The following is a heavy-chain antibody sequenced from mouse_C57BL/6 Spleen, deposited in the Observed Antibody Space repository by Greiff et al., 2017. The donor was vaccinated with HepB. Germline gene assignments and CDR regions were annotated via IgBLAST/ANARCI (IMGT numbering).Heavy chain of an antibody. CDR2: IDPENGDT. CDR3: TVFITTVVATDYFDY. J-gene: IGHJ2*01. V-gene: IGHV14-4*01. CDR1: GFNIKDDY. D-gene: IGHD1-1*01. Sequence: EVQLQQSGAELVRPGASVKLSCTASGFNIKDDYMHWVKQRPEQGLEWIGWIDPENGDTEYASKFQGKATITADTSSNTAYLQLSSLTSEDTAVYYCTVFITTVVATDYFDYWGQGTTLTVTS.